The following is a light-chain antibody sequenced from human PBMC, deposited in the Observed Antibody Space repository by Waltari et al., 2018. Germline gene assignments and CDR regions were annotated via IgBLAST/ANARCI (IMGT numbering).Light chain of an antibody. V-gene: IGLV2-14*03. CDR2: DVS. CDR1: ATDIGGYNY. Sequence: QSALTQPASVSGSPGQSITISCTGTATDIGGYNYVSWYQQHPGKAPKLVIFDVSSRPSGISYRFSASEFGNTASLTISGLQPDDEADYYCCSFTRSSTWVFGGGTKLTVL. J-gene: IGLJ3*02. CDR3: CSFTRSSTWV.